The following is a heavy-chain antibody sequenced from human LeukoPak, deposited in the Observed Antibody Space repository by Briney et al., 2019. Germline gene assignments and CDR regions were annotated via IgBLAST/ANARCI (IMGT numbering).Heavy chain of an antibody. CDR1: GFTFSSYS. CDR3: ASLLRGVTTSGDWFDP. J-gene: IGHJ5*02. CDR2: ISSSSSTI. Sequence: GGSLRLSCAASGFTFSSYSMNWVRQAPGKGLEWVSYISSSSSTIYYADSVKGRFTISRDNAKNSLYLQMDSLRAEDTAVYYCASLLRGVTTSGDWFDPWGQGTLVTVSS. D-gene: IGHD4-17*01. V-gene: IGHV3-48*04.